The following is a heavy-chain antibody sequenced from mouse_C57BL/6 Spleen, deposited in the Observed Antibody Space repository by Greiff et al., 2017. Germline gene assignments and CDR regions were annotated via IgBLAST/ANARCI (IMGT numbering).Heavy chain of an antibody. J-gene: IGHJ1*01. D-gene: IGHD2-5*01. CDR1: GYTFTSYW. CDR3: ARDYSNYVDV. V-gene: IGHV1-52*01. CDR2: IDPSDSET. Sequence: QVQLQQPGAELVRPGSSVKLSCKASGYTFTSYWMHWVKQRPIQGLEWIGNIDPSDSETHYNQKFKDKATVTVDKSSSTAYMQLSSLTSEDSAVYYCARDYSNYVDVWGAGTTVTVSS.